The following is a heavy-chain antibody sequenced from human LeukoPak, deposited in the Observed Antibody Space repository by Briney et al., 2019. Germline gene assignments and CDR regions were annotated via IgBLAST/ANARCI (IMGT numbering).Heavy chain of an antibody. D-gene: IGHD3-10*01. V-gene: IGHV1-69*13. Sequence: GASVKVSCKASGGTFSSYAISWVRQAPGQGLEWMGGIIPIFGTANYAQKFQGRVTITADESTSTAYMELSSLRSEDTAVYYCARDQLTMVRGVEVKWFDPWGQGTLVTVSS. CDR1: GGTFSSYA. CDR3: ARDQLTMVRGVEVKWFDP. CDR2: IIPIFGTA. J-gene: IGHJ5*02.